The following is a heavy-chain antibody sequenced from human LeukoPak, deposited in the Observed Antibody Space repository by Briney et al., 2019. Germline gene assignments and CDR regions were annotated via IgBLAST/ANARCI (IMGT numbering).Heavy chain of an antibody. CDR2: MFPRDSDI. CDR3: ARGMRAAAGSGVFYFDN. V-gene: IGHV5-51*01. J-gene: IGHJ4*02. Sequence: GESLKISCKGSGYSFANYWIGWVRRMPGKGLEWMGIMFPRDSDISYSPSFQGQVTISADKSNNIAYLQWSSLKASDSAMYFCARGMRAAAGSGVFYFDNWGQGTLVSVSS. D-gene: IGHD6-13*01. CDR1: GYSFANYW.